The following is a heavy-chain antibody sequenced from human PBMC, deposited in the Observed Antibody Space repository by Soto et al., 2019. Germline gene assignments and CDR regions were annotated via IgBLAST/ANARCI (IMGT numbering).Heavy chain of an antibody. CDR3: VRGGGEMANPPPYLY. V-gene: IGHV1-69*06. Sequence: SVKVSCKASGGTFDSYAVSWVRQAPGQGLEWMGGVIPMFLKSNYAQKFQGRVTITADKSTNTVYMEMNSLKSEDTAVYYCVRGGGEMANPPPYLYWGQGTQVTVSS. J-gene: IGHJ4*02. D-gene: IGHD3-16*01. CDR2: VIPMFLKS. CDR1: GGTFDSYA.